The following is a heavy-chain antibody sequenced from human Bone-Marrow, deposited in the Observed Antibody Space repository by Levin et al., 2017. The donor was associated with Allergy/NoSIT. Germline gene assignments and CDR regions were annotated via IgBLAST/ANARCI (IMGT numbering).Heavy chain of an antibody. V-gene: IGHV4-39*07. D-gene: IGHD6-19*01. Sequence: SETLSLTCTVSGGSISSSSYYWGWIRQPPGKGLEWIGSIYYSGSTYYNPSLKSRVTISVDTSKNQFSLKLSSVTAADTAVYYCARYSYSSGWYDSFLSNLRRGNWFDPWGQGTLVTVSS. CDR1: GGSISSSSYY. J-gene: IGHJ5*02. CDR2: IYYSGST. CDR3: ARYSYSSGWYDSFLSNLRRGNWFDP.